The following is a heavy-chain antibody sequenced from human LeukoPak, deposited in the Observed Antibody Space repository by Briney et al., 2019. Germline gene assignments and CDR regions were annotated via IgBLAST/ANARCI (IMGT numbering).Heavy chain of an antibody. J-gene: IGHJ4*02. CDR3: SRDLRGRDDY. CDR2: INTGGSTT. D-gene: IGHD5-24*01. V-gene: IGHV3-74*01. CDR1: GFTFSSYW. Sequence: AGGSLRLSCAASGFTFSSYWMHWVRQAPGKGLVWVSRINTGGSTTDYADSVNGRFTISRDNAKNTLYLQMNSLRAEDTAVYYCSRDLRGRDDYWGQGILVIVSS.